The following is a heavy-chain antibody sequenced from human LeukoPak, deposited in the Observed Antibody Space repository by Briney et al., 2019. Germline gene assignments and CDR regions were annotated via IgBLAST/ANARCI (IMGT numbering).Heavy chain of an antibody. CDR3: ARDDYGVFDAFDV. J-gene: IGHJ3*01. V-gene: IGHV4-4*08. Sequence: SETLSLTCTVSGGSTSSHFWTWIRQPPGKGLEWLGYVYNTGSTNYNPSLQSRRTMTLDASKKQFYLKLTSVTAADTAVYLCARDDYGVFDAFDVWGQGTVVTASS. CDR1: GGSTSSHF. CDR2: VYNTGST. D-gene: IGHD4-17*01.